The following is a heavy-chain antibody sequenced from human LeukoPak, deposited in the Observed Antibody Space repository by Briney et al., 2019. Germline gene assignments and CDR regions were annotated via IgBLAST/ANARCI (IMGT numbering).Heavy chain of an antibody. CDR3: ARDRLRWLEFHAFDI. CDR2: INPSGGST. V-gene: IGHV1-46*01. Sequence: ASVKVSCKASGYTFTSYYMHWVRQAPGQGLEWMGIINPSGGSTSYAQKFQGRVTMTTDTSTSTAYMELRSLRSDDTAVYYCARDRLRWLEFHAFDIWGQGTMVTVSS. CDR1: GYTFTSYY. J-gene: IGHJ3*02. D-gene: IGHD6-19*01.